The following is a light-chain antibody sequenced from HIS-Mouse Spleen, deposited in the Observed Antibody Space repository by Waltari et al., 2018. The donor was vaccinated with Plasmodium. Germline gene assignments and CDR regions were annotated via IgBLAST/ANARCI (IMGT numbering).Light chain of an antibody. Sequence: EIVMTQSPATLSVSPGERATLSCRASQCVSSNLAWYQQKPGQAPRLLIYGASTRATGIPARFSGSGCGTEFTLTISSLQSEDFAVYYCQQYNNWSFTFGPGTKVDIK. CDR3: QQYNNWSFT. V-gene: IGKV3-15*01. CDR2: GAS. J-gene: IGKJ3*01. CDR1: QCVSSN.